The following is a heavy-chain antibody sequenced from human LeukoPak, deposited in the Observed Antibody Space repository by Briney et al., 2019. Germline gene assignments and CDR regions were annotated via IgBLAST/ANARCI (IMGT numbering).Heavy chain of an antibody. D-gene: IGHD3-10*01. CDR1: GGSISSYY. J-gene: IGHJ4*02. CDR3: ARGDRSGSYYNS. V-gene: IGHV4-59*01. CDR2: IYYSGST. Sequence: SETLSLTCTVSGGSISSYYWSWIRQPPGKGLEWIGYIYYSGSTNYNPSLKSRVTISVDTSKNQFSLKLSSVTAADTAVYYCARGDRSGSYYNSWGQGTLVTVSS.